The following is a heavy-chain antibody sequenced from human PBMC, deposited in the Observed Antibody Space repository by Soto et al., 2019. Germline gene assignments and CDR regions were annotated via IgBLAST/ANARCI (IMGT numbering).Heavy chain of an antibody. CDR3: AKDQGFSGWYVNY. CDR1: GFTFNNYA. D-gene: IGHD6-19*01. V-gene: IGHV3-23*01. Sequence: GGSLRLSCAASGFTFNNYAMTWVRQAPGKGLEWVSAISGSGGSTYYADSAKGRFTISRDNSKNTLYLQMNSLRAEDTAVYYCAKDQGFSGWYVNYWGQGSLVTVSS. CDR2: ISGSGGST. J-gene: IGHJ4*02.